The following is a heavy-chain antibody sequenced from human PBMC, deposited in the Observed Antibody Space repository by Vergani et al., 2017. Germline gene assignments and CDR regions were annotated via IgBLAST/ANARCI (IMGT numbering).Heavy chain of an antibody. CDR3: ARDRYYDSSGYVDY. CDR1: GFTFSSYA. V-gene: IGHV3-30-3*01. D-gene: IGHD3-22*01. Sequence: QVQLVESGGGVVQPGRSLRLSCAASGFTFSSYAMHWVRQAPGKGLEWVAVISYDGSNKYYADSVKGRLTISRDNSKNTLYLQMNSLRAEDTAVYYCARDRYYDSSGYVDYWGQGTLVTVSS. CDR2: ISYDGSNK. J-gene: IGHJ4*02.